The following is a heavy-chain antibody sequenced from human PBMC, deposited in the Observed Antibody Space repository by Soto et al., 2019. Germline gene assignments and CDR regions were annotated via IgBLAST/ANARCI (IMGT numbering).Heavy chain of an antibody. CDR1: GGSVSSNSAA. D-gene: IGHD2-15*01. V-gene: IGHV6-1*01. CDR2: TYYRSKWYN. Sequence: SQTLSLTCAISGGSVSSNSAAWNWIRQSPSRGLEWLGRTYYRSKWYNDYAVSVKSRITINPDTSKNQFSLQLNSVTPEDTAVYYCARVVTSSRYSNYYFDHWGQGTRVTVSS. CDR3: ARVVTSSRYSNYYFDH. J-gene: IGHJ4*02.